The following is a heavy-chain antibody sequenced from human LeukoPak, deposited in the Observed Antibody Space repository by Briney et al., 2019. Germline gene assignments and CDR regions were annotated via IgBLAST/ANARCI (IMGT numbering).Heavy chain of an antibody. V-gene: IGHV4-39*01. CDR3: ASEARYYFDY. J-gene: IGHJ4*02. CDR2: IYYSGST. Sequence: PSDTLSLTCTVSGGSISSSSYYWGWIRQPPGKGLEWIGSIYYSGSTYYNPSLKSRVTISVDTSKNQFSLKLSSVTAADTAVYYCASEARYYFDYWGQGTLVTVSS. CDR1: GGSISSSSYY.